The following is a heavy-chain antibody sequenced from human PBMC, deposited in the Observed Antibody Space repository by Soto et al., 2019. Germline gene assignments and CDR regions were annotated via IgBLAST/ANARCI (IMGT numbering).Heavy chain of an antibody. J-gene: IGHJ4*02. CDR3: ATGYSGYGIEWLPALEFDY. Sequence: QVQLVESGGGVVQPGRSLRLSCAASGFTFSSYATHWVRQAPGKGLEWVAVISYDGSNKYYADSVKGRFTISRDNSKNTLYLQMNSLRAEDTAVYYCATGYSGYGIEWLPALEFDYWGQGTLVTVSS. CDR2: ISYDGSNK. D-gene: IGHD5-12*01. V-gene: IGHV3-30-3*01. CDR1: GFTFSSYA.